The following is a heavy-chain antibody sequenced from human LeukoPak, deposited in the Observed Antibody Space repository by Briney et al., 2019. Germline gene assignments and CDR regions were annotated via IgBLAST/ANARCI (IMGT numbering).Heavy chain of an antibody. J-gene: IGHJ6*02. D-gene: IGHD1-26*01. CDR3: ARDQSLGHLGMDV. V-gene: IGHV3-30-3*01. Sequence: GGSLRLSCAASGFTFSSYAMHWVRQAPGKGLGWVAVISYDGSNKYYADSVKGRFTISRDNSKNTLYLQMNSLRAEDTAVYYCARDQSLGHLGMDVWGQGTTVTVSS. CDR2: ISYDGSNK. CDR1: GFTFSSYA.